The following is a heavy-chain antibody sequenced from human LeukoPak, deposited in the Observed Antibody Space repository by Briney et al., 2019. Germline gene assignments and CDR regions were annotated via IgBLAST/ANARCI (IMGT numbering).Heavy chain of an antibody. Sequence: GGSLRLSCAASGFTFSSYWMSWVRQAPGKGLEWVANIKQDGSEKYYVDSVKGRFTISRDNSKNSLVLQMSSLRAGDTAVYYCARDLGYCDTTNCGHYFYGMDVWGQGTTVTVSS. J-gene: IGHJ6*02. CDR3: ARDLGYCDTTNCGHYFYGMDV. CDR2: IKQDGSEK. V-gene: IGHV3-7*01. CDR1: GFTFSSYW. D-gene: IGHD2-2*01.